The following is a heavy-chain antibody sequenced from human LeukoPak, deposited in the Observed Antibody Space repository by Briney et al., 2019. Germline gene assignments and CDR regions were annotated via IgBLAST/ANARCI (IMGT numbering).Heavy chain of an antibody. CDR3: VRGDGYNHAFDH. CDR2: ISGGGGGT. J-gene: IGHJ4*02. V-gene: IGHV3-23*01. D-gene: IGHD5-24*01. CDR1: GFTFSNYA. Sequence: GGSLRLSCAASGFTFSNYAMSWVRQAPGKGLEWVSFISGGGGGTYYADSVKGRLTISRDNSNTTMSLQMNSLGAEDTAVYYCVRGDGYNHAFDHWGQGTLVTVSS.